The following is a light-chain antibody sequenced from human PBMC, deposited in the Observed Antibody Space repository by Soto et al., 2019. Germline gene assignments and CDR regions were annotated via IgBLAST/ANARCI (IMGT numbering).Light chain of an antibody. J-gene: IGKJ2*01. Sequence: VWTQSPGTLSLSPGERATLSCRAGQSGSSGYLAWYQQKPGQAPRLLLYATYTRPTGIPDRFSGIGSGTYFTLSLSRLQPEDFAVYYYHQYGPSPLYTFGQGTKLEIK. CDR2: ATY. CDR1: QSGSSGY. CDR3: HQYGPSPLYT. V-gene: IGKV3-20*01.